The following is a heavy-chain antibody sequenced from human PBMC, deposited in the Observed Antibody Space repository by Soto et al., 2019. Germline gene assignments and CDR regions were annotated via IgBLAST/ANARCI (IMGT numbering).Heavy chain of an antibody. V-gene: IGHV4-31*03. J-gene: IGHJ5*02. D-gene: IGHD2-15*01. CDR1: GGAMTSDHYY. CDR3: AKFCSGGSCFNWFDP. CDR2: IYYSGTT. Sequence: QVQLQESGPGLVTPSQTLSLTCTVSGGAMTSDHYYWSWIRQHPVKCLEWIGYIYYSGTTYYNPSLKSRVTISIDTSANQFSLEMSSVTAADTAVYYCAKFCSGGSCFNWFDPWGQGTLVTVSS.